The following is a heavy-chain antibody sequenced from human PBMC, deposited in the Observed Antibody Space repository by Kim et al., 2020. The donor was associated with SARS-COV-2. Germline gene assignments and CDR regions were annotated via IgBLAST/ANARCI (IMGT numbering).Heavy chain of an antibody. D-gene: IGHD2-2*01. CDR2: IGITAGNT. CDR3: TKRTSGAWPFDY. J-gene: IGHJ4*02. CDR1: GLTFTSSA. Sequence: GGSLRLSCEASGLTFTSSAMTWVRQAPGKGLEWVASIGITAGNTNNADSAKGRFTISRDNTRDTLFLHMNSLKAENTAIYYCTKRTSGAWPFDYWGQVTLVTVSS. V-gene: IGHV3-23*01.